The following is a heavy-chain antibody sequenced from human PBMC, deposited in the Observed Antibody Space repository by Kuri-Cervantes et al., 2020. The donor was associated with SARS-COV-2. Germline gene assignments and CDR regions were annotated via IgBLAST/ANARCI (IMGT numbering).Heavy chain of an antibody. V-gene: IGHV3-74*01. CDR3: ARDQTYYYDSSGYPGDY. J-gene: IGHJ4*02. CDR1: GFTFSSYW. D-gene: IGHD3-22*01. Sequence: GGSLRLSCAASGFTFSSYWMHWVRQAPGKGLVWVSRINSDGSSTSYADSVKGRFTISRDNAKNSLYLQMNSLRDEDTAVYYCARDQTYYYDSSGYPGDYWGQGTLVTVSS. CDR2: INSDGSST.